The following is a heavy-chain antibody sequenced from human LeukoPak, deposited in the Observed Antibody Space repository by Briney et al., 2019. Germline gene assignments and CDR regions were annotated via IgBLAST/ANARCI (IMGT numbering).Heavy chain of an antibody. J-gene: IGHJ4*02. CDR1: GGSISSITYY. CDR3: ARAGYSSSWLHHPAYYFDY. D-gene: IGHD6-13*01. V-gene: IGHV4-39*07. Sequence: PSETLSLTCTVSGGSISSITYYWGWIRQPPGKGLEWVGHMYYRGNTFYNPSLKSRVTISVDTSKNQFSLKLRSVTAADTAVYYCARAGYSSSWLHHPAYYFDYWGQGTLVTVSS. CDR2: MYYRGNT.